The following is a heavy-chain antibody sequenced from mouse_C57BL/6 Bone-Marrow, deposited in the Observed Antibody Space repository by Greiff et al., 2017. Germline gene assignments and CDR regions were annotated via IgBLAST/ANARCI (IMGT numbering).Heavy chain of an antibody. Sequence: EVQLQQSGAELVTPGASVKLSCTASGFNIKDDYMHWVKQRPEQGLEWIGWIDPENGDTEYASKFQGKATITADTSSNTAYLQLSSLTSEDTAVYYCTTGHYYYWGQGTTLTVSS. CDR1: GFNIKDDY. CDR3: TTGHYYY. CDR2: IDPENGDT. D-gene: IGHD1-1*01. J-gene: IGHJ2*01. V-gene: IGHV14-4*01.